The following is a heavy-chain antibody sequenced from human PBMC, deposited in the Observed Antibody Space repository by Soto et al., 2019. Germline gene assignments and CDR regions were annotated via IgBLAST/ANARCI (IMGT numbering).Heavy chain of an antibody. Sequence: QVQLQESCPGLVKPSETLSLTCTVSGCSVSCGGYYWRWLRQPPGKGLEWIGYIYYSVSTTYNPPLTSRVTISVDTSKNQFSLKLNSLTAADTAVYYCATMLTAIRYFDLWGRGTLVTVSS. CDR2: IYYSVST. J-gene: IGHJ2*01. CDR1: GCSVSCGGYY. V-gene: IGHV4-61*08. D-gene: IGHD2-21*02. CDR3: ATMLTAIRYFDL.